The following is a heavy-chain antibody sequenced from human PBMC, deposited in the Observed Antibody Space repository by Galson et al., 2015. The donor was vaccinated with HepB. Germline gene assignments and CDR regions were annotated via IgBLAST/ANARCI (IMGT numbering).Heavy chain of an antibody. J-gene: IGHJ5*02. CDR3: VRDVGQRYFP. D-gene: IGHD3-9*01. Sequence: SVKVSCKASGGTFSSYPINWVRQAPGQGLEWMGEIIPMFGGANYAQKFQGRVTITADESAYTAYMELSSLRSEDTAVYYCVRDVGQRYFPWGQGTLVTVSS. CDR1: GGTFSSYP. CDR2: IIPMFGGA. V-gene: IGHV1-69*13.